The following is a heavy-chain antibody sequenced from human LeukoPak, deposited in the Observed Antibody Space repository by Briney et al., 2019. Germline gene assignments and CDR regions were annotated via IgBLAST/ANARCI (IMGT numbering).Heavy chain of an antibody. J-gene: IGHJ4*02. CDR1: GFTFSTSW. CDR2: IRSDGTVK. CDR3: ARSSSGWEGCFDY. Sequence: GGSLRLSCAASGFTFSTSWMIWVRQPPGKGLEWVADIRSDGTVKVYVDSVKGRFTISRDNARNSVYLQMNNLRPEDTAVYYCARSSSGWEGCFDYWGQGTLVTVSS. V-gene: IGHV3-7*01. D-gene: IGHD6-19*01.